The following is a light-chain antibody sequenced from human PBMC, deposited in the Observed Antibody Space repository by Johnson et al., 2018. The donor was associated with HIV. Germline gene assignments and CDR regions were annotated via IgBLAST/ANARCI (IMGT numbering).Light chain of an antibody. J-gene: IGLJ1*01. CDR3: GTWDSSLSRGG. Sequence: QPVLTQPPSVSAAPGQKVTISCSGSSSDMGNYAVSWYQQMPGTAPKLLIYDNNKRPSGIPDRFSGSKSGTSATLGLTGLQTGDEADYYCGTWDSSLSRGGFGTGTKVTVL. CDR2: DNN. CDR1: SSDMGNYA. V-gene: IGLV1-51*01.